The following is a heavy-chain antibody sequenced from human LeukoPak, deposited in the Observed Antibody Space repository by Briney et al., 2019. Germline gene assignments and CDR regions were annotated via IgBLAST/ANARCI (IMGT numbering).Heavy chain of an antibody. Sequence: VASVKVSCKASGGTFSSYAISWVRQAPGQGLEWMGWINPKTGGTSYAQKFQGRVTMTRDTSISTVNMELSRLTSDDTAVYYCARATAENDHWGQGTLVTVSS. CDR1: GGTFSSYA. CDR2: INPKTGGT. J-gene: IGHJ4*02. D-gene: IGHD1-14*01. V-gene: IGHV1-2*02. CDR3: ARATAENDH.